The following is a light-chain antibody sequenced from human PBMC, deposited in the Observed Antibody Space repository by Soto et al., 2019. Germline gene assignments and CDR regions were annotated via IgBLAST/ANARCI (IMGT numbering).Light chain of an antibody. CDR1: SSDIGDYNY. CDR3: SSYSDSSTLVV. CDR2: DVS. V-gene: IGLV2-14*03. J-gene: IGLJ2*01. Sequence: QSALTQPASVSGSPGQSITISCTGTSSDIGDYNYVSWYQQHPLKAPKLLIYDVSNRPSGVSNRFSGSKSGTTASLTISGLQAEDEADYYCSSYSDSSTLVVFGGGTQLTVL.